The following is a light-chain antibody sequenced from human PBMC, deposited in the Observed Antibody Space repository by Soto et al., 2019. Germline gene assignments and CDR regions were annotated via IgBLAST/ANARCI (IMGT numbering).Light chain of an antibody. CDR3: QQYCCTPPLS. J-gene: IGKJ4*01. Sequence: EIVLTQSPGTLSLSPGERATLSCRASQTISSSYLGWYQQKPGQSPRLLIFATSTRATGIPDRFSGSGSGTDFXLXISRLEPEDFAVYYCQQYCCTPPLSFGGGTKVEIK. V-gene: IGKV3-20*01. CDR2: ATS. CDR1: QTISSSY.